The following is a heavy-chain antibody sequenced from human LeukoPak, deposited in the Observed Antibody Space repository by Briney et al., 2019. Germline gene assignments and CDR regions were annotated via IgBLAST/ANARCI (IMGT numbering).Heavy chain of an antibody. D-gene: IGHD3-16*01. CDR1: GYTFTGYY. Sequence: ASVKVSCKASGYTFTGYYMHWVRQAPGQGLEWMGWINPNSGGTNYAQKFQGRVTMTRDTSLSTAYMELSRLRSDDTAVYYCARDIYGFLNLYYFDYWGQGTLVTVSS. CDR2: INPNSGGT. CDR3: ARDIYGFLNLYYFDY. V-gene: IGHV1-2*02. J-gene: IGHJ4*02.